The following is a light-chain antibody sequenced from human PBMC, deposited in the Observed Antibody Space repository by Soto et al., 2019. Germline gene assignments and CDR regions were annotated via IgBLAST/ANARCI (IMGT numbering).Light chain of an antibody. CDR1: QSINTY. CDR3: QQSYGTPRT. V-gene: IGKV1-39*01. Sequence: DIQMTQSPSSLSASVGDRVTITCRASQSINTYLNWYQQKPGKAPELLIYAASSLQSGVPSRFSGSGSGTDFTLTISSLQPEDFATYCCQQSYGTPRTFGGGTKVGIK. CDR2: AAS. J-gene: IGKJ4*01.